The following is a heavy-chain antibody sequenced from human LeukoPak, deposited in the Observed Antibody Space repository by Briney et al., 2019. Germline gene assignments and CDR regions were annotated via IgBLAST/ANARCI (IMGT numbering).Heavy chain of an antibody. CDR3: AKDTSISYYSTHSEYFDY. D-gene: IGHD4-11*01. V-gene: IGHV3-23*01. Sequence: GGSLRLSCAASGISFGNYAMSWVRQAPGKGLEWISAISGGGDTTHYADSVKGRFTISRDNSENTLYLQMNSLRAEDTAIYYCAKDTSISYYSTHSEYFDYWGQGTLVTVSS. CDR1: GISFGNYA. J-gene: IGHJ4*02. CDR2: ISGGGDTT.